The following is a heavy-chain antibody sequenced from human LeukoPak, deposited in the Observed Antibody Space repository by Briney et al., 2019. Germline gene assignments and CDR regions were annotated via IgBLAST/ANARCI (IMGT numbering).Heavy chain of an antibody. CDR3: ARGGYSTYYFDY. V-gene: IGHV3-23*01. D-gene: IGHD4-11*01. CDR1: GFTFSSYA. J-gene: IGHJ4*02. Sequence: PGGSLRLSCAASGFTFSSYAMSWVRQAPGKGLEWVSAISGSGGSTYYADSVKGQFTISRDNSKNTLYLQMNSLRAEDTAVYYCARGGYSTYYFDYWGQGTLVTVSS. CDR2: ISGSGGST.